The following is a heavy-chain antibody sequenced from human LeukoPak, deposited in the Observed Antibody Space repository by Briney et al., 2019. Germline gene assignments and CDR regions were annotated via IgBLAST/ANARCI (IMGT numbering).Heavy chain of an antibody. J-gene: IGHJ4*02. CDR2: INPDSGGT. D-gene: IGHD2-2*01. CDR1: GYGFTGYF. Sequence: ASVKVSCKASGYGFTGYFMHWVRQAPGQGLEWMGWINPDSGGTNYAQKFRGRVTLTRDTSIYTAYMELSRLRSDDTAVYYCARGFEGIVVVPAFSYWGQGTLVTVSS. CDR3: ARGFEGIVVVPAFSY. V-gene: IGHV1-2*02.